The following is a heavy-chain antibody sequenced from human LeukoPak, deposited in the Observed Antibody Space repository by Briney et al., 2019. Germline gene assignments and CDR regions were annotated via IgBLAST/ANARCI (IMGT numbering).Heavy chain of an antibody. Sequence: GGSLRLSCAASGFTFSSYSMNWVRQAPGKGLEWVSYISSSSSNIYYADSVKGRYTISRDNAKNSLYLQMNSLRAEDTAVYYCARDHRLTGDIDYWGQGTLVTVSS. CDR3: ARDHRLTGDIDY. J-gene: IGHJ4*02. CDR2: ISSSSSNI. D-gene: IGHD7-27*01. CDR1: GFTFSSYS. V-gene: IGHV3-48*01.